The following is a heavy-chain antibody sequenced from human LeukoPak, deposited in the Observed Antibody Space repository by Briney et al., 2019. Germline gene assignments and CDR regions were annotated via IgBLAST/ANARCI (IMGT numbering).Heavy chain of an antibody. V-gene: IGHV4-61*01. CDR1: GGSFSSNSYY. CDR3: ARQAGKQLVFDY. J-gene: IGHJ4*02. D-gene: IGHD6-13*01. CDR2: IYYSGST. Sequence: SETLSLTCTVSGGSFSSNSYYWSWIRQPPGRGLEWIGYIYYSGSTNYNPSLKSRVTISVDTSKNQFSLKLSSVTAADTAVYYCARQAGKQLVFDYWGQGTLVTVSS.